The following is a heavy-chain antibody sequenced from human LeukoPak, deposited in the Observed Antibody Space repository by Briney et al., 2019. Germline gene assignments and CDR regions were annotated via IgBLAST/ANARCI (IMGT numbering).Heavy chain of an antibody. CDR1: GFTFSSYA. Sequence: PGGSLRLSCAASGFTFSSYATSWVRQAPGKGLEWVPAISGSGGSTYYADSVKGRFTISRDNSKNTLYLQMNSLRAEDTAVYYCAMGYTVFGVVNYFDYWGQGTLVTVSS. D-gene: IGHD3-3*01. CDR3: AMGYTVFGVVNYFDY. J-gene: IGHJ4*02. CDR2: ISGSGGST. V-gene: IGHV3-23*01.